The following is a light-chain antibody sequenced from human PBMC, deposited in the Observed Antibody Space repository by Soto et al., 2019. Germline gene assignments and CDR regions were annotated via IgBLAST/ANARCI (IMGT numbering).Light chain of an antibody. CDR3: PHPHNLATWT. J-gene: IGKJ1*01. V-gene: IGKV3-11*01. CDR1: QSVHSS. CDR2: DAS. Sequence: EIVLTQSPATLSLSPGERATLSCRASQSVHSSLAWFQQKPGQAPRLLIYDASNRATGIPARFSGSGSGTDFTLNISSLKPGNFCVYFGPHPHNLATWTFGQGTKVDIK.